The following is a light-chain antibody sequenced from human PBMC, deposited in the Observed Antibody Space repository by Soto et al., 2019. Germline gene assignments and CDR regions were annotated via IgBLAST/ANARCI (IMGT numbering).Light chain of an antibody. CDR1: QSLLHSNGYYY. J-gene: IGKJ1*01. CDR3: MQTLHTWT. V-gene: IGKV2-28*01. CDR2: LGS. Sequence: DIVMTQSPLSLVVTPGEPASISCRSSQSLLHSNGYYYLDWYVQKPGQSPQLLIYLGSNRASGVHDRFSGSGSGTDFTLKISRVEAEDVGVYYCMQTLHTWTFGQGTKVEIK.